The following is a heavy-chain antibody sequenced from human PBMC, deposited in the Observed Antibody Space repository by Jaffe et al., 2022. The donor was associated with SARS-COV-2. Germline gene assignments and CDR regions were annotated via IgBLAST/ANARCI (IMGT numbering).Heavy chain of an antibody. CDR2: ISSSSSYI. J-gene: IGHJ3*02. V-gene: IGHV3-21*01. CDR1: GFTFSSYS. CDR3: ARDFSFSSGYQYYQADAFDI. D-gene: IGHD3-22*01. Sequence: EVQLVESGGGLVKPGGSLRLSCAASGFTFSSYSMNWVRQAPGKGLEWVSSISSSSSYIYYADSVKGRFTISRDNAKNSLYLQMNSLRAEDTAVYYCARDFSFSSGYQYYQADAFDIWGQGTMVTVSS.